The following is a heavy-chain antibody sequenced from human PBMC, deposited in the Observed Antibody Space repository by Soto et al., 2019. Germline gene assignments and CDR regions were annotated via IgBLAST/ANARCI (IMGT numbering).Heavy chain of an antibody. J-gene: IGHJ6*02. Sequence: QVQLQESGPGLVKPSQTLSLTCTVSGGSISSGGYYWSWIRQHPGKGLEWIGYIYYSGSTYYNPSLKSRVTISVDTSKNQFSLKLSSVTAADTAVFYCARDPGFGEFPYGMDVWGQGTTVTVSS. CDR3: ARDPGFGEFPYGMDV. CDR2: IYYSGST. CDR1: GGSISSGGYY. V-gene: IGHV4-31*03. D-gene: IGHD3-10*01.